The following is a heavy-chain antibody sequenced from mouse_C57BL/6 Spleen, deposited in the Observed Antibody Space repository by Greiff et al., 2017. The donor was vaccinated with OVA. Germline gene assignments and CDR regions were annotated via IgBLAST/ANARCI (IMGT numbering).Heavy chain of an antibody. CDR3: ATIYYDYDPFAY. V-gene: IGHV1-80*01. J-gene: IGHJ3*01. Sequence: QVQLQQSGAELVKPGASVKISCKASGYAFSSYWMNWVKQRPGKGLEWIGQIYPGDGDTNYNGKFKGKAILTADKSSSTAYMQLSSLTSEDSAVYFCATIYYDYDPFAYWGQGTLVTVSA. D-gene: IGHD2-4*01. CDR1: GYAFSSYW. CDR2: IYPGDGDT.